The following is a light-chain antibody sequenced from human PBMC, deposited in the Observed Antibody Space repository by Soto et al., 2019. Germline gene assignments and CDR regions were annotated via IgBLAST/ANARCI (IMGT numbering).Light chain of an antibody. CDR2: GAS. J-gene: IGKJ2*01. CDR1: QSVSSSY. CDR3: QQYGGSPLYT. V-gene: IGKV3-20*01. Sequence: EIVLTQSPGTLSLSPGERATLSCRASQSVSSSYLAWYQQRPGQAPRLLIYGASNRATAIPDRFSGSGSGTDFTLTISRLEPEDFAVYYCQQYGGSPLYTFGQGTKVDIK.